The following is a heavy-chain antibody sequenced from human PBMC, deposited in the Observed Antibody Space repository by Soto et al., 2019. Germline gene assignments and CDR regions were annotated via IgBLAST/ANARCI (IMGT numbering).Heavy chain of an antibody. J-gene: IGHJ6*02. D-gene: IGHD2-15*01. CDR1: GFTVSSNY. Sequence: GGSLRLSCAASGFTVSSNYMSWVRHAPGKGLEWVSVIYSGGSTYYADSVKGRFTISRDNSKNTLYLQMNSLRAEDTAVYYCARGRLEAAYYYYYGMDVWGQGTTVTVSS. CDR3: ARGRLEAAYYYYYGMDV. CDR2: IYSGGST. V-gene: IGHV3-53*01.